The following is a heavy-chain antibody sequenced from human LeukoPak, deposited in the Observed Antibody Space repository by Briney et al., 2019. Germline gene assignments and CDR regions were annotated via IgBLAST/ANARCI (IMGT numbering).Heavy chain of an antibody. CDR3: ARAGVSYYYMDV. D-gene: IGHD2-8*01. J-gene: IGHJ6*03. V-gene: IGHV1-69*05. Sequence: SVKVSCKASGGTFSSHAISWVRQAPGQGLEWMGGIIPIFGTANYAQKIQGRVTITTDESTSTDYMELSSLRAEDTAVYYCARAGVSYYYMDVWGKGTTVTVSS. CDR1: GGTFSSHA. CDR2: IIPIFGTA.